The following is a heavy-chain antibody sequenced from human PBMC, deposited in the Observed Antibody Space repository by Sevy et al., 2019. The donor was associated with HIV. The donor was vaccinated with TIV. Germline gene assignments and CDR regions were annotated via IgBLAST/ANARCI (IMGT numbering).Heavy chain of an antibody. CDR2: IYYNGHI. CDR1: GGSITNLY. V-gene: IGHV4-59*08. D-gene: IGHD1-26*01. J-gene: IGHJ4*02. Sequence: SETLSLTRTVSGGSITNLYWNWIRQPPGKGLEWIANIYYNGHINYNPSLKSRVTLSPDTSKNQFSLRLSSVTAADTAMYYCAGENAWGRGYSWGQGTLVTVSS. CDR3: AGENAWGRGYS.